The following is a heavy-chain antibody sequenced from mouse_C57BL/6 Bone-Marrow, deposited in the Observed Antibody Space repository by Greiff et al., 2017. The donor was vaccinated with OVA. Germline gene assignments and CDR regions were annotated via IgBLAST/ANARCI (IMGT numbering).Heavy chain of an antibody. J-gene: IGHJ3*01. CDR1: GFTFSSYG. Sequence: EVMLVESGGDLVKPGGSLKLSCAASGFTFSSYGMSWVRQTPDKRLEWVATISSGGSYTYYPDSVKGRFTISRDNAKNTLYLQMSSLKSEDTAMYYCAREAFAYWGQGTLVTVSA. CDR3: AREAFAY. CDR2: ISSGGSYT. V-gene: IGHV5-6*01.